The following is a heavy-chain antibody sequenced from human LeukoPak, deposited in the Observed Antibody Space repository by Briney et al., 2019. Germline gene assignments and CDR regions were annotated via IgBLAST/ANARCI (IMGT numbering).Heavy chain of an antibody. Sequence: GGSLRLSCAASGFTFSSYGMHWVRQAPGKGLEWVAVIWYDGSNKYYADSVKGRFTISRDNSENTLYLQMNSLRAEDTAVYYCARDPLYYYDSSGYSDAFDIWGQGTMVTVSS. CDR3: ARDPLYYYDSSGYSDAFDI. CDR2: IWYDGSNK. J-gene: IGHJ3*02. V-gene: IGHV3-33*01. D-gene: IGHD3-22*01. CDR1: GFTFSSYG.